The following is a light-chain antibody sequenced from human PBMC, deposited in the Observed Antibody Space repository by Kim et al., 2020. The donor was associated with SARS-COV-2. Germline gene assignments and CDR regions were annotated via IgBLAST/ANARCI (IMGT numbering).Light chain of an antibody. V-gene: IGLV10-54*01. CDR2: RNN. CDR1: SNNVGNQG. CDR3: SAWDSYLSTWV. Sequence: QAGLTQPPSVSKGLRQTATLTCTGNSNNVGNQGAAWPQQHQGHPPKLLSNRNNNRPSGISERLSASRSGNTASLTITGLHPEDEADYYCSAWDSYLSTWVSGGGTKVTVL. J-gene: IGLJ2*01.